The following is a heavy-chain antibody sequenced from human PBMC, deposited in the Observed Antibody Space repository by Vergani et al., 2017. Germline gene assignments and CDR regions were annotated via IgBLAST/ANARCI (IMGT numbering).Heavy chain of an antibody. Sequence: QVQLQQWGGGLFKPSETLSLTCVVNGGSFTSYHWTWIRQSPGEGLEWVGDIDHTGRPDYNPSLKSRLTMSVDKSRHQFSLTLNAVTATDTAIYFCARVNTETNGHLYYYYYMDVWGQGTAVTVS. D-gene: IGHD4-11*01. CDR2: IDHTGRP. J-gene: IGHJ6*03. CDR1: GGSFTSYH. CDR3: ARVNTETNGHLYYYYYMDV. V-gene: IGHV4-34*01.